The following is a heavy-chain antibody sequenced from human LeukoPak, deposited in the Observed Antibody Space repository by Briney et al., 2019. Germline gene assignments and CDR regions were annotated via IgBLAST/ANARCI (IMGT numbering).Heavy chain of an antibody. V-gene: IGHV3-30*04. CDR1: GFTFSTYA. Sequence: GGSLRLSCAASGFTFSTYAMHWVRQAPGKGLEWVAVISYDGRNKYNADSVKGRFTISRDNSKNTLYLQMNSLRAEDTAVYYCARYSSPIADYYFDCWGQGTLVTVSS. CDR3: ARYSSPIADYYFDC. CDR2: ISYDGRNK. D-gene: IGHD2-15*01. J-gene: IGHJ4*02.